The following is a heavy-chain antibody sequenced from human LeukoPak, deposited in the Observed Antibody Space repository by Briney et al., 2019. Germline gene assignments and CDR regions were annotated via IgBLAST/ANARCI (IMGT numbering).Heavy chain of an antibody. CDR2: SYYSGST. D-gene: IGHD5-24*01. V-gene: IGHV4-39*07. CDR1: GGSISSSSYY. Sequence: SETLSLTCTASGGSISSSSYYWGWIRQPPGKGLEWIGSSYYSGSTYYNPSLKGRVTISVDTSKNQFSLKLSSVTDAHTTVYYCARDVLQRDGYSLGFDYWGQGTLVTVSS. CDR3: ARDVLQRDGYSLGFDY. J-gene: IGHJ4*02.